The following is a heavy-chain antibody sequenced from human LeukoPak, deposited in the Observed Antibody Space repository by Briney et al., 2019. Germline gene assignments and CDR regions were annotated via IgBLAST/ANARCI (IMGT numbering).Heavy chain of an antibody. Sequence: PGGSLRLSCAASGFTFSSYAMHWVRQAPGKGLEYVSSISSNGDSTYHADSVKGRVNISRDNSKNTLSLQMGSLRGEDMAVYYCAKSHLDVGATTLYFDPWGQGTLVTVSS. CDR3: AKSHLDVGATTLYFDP. J-gene: IGHJ5*02. CDR2: ISSNGDST. V-gene: IGHV3-64*02. D-gene: IGHD1-26*01. CDR1: GFTFSSYA.